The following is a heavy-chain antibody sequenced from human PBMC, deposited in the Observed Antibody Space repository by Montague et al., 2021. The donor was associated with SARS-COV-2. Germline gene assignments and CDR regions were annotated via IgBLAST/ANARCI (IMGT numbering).Heavy chain of an antibody. CDR3: ARLRDGVVPSPILGVGPYYSYYYMDV. J-gene: IGHJ6*03. CDR2: INHGGST. Sequence: ETLSLTCAVHFPSFRGYYWNWIRQPPGEGLEWIGEINHGGSTKYSPSLKSRLTISADTSKNQFSLKLTSVAAADTAIYYCARLRDGVVPSPILGVGPYYSYYYMDVWGRGTTVTVSS. D-gene: IGHD3-10*01. CDR1: FPSFRGYY. V-gene: IGHV4-34*01.